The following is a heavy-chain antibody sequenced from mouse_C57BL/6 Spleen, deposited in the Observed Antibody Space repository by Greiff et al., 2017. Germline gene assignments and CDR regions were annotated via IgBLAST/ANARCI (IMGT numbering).Heavy chain of an antibody. V-gene: IGHV3-6*01. J-gene: IGHJ3*01. D-gene: IGHD2-4*01. CDR1: GYSITSGYY. CDR3: ARQGDYAAY. Sequence: VQLKESGPGLVKPSQSLSLTCSVTGYSITSGYYWNWIRQFPGNKLEWMGYISYDGSNNYNPSLKNRISITRDTSKNQFFLKLNSVTTEDTATYYCARQGDYAAYWGQGTLVTVSA. CDR2: ISYDGSN.